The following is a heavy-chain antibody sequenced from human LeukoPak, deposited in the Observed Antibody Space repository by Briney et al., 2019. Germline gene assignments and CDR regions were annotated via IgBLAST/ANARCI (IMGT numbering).Heavy chain of an antibody. J-gene: IGHJ4*02. V-gene: IGHV3-15*01. Sequence: GGSLRLSCAASGFTFSNAWMSWVRQAPGKGLVWVGRIKSKTDGGTTDYAAPVKGRFTISRDDSKNTLYLQMNSLKTEDTAVYYCTTGESGSSQIAYGDYGAYFDYWGQGTLVTVSS. CDR2: IKSKTDGGTT. D-gene: IGHD4-17*01. CDR3: TTGESGSSQIAYGDYGAYFDY. CDR1: GFTFSNAW.